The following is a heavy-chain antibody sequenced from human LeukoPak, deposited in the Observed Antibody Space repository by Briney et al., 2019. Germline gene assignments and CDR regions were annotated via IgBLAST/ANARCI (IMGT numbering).Heavy chain of an antibody. CDR3: ARDSSDYDILTGYSQYYFDY. J-gene: IGHJ4*02. Sequence: GGSLRLSCAASGFTFSSYSMNWVRQAPGKGLEWVSSISSSSSYIYYADSVKGRFTISRDNAKNSLYLQMNSLRAEDTAVYYCARDSSDYDILTGYSQYYFDYWGQGTLVTVSS. CDR2: ISSSSSYI. V-gene: IGHV3-21*01. CDR1: GFTFSSYS. D-gene: IGHD3-9*01.